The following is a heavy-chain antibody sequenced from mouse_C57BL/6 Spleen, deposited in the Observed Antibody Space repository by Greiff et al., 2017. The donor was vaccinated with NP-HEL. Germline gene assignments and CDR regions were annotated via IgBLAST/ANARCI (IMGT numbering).Heavy chain of an antibody. CDR1: GYTFTDYY. J-gene: IGHJ2*01. V-gene: IGHV1-19*01. Sequence: VQLKQSGPVLVKPGASVKMSCKASGYTFTDYYMNWVKQSHGKSLEWIGVINPYNGGTSYNQKFKGKATLTVDKSSSTAYMELNSLTSEDSAVYYCARFHYYGSSPYFDYWGQGTTLTVSS. CDR3: ARFHYYGSSPYFDY. CDR2: INPYNGGT. D-gene: IGHD1-1*01.